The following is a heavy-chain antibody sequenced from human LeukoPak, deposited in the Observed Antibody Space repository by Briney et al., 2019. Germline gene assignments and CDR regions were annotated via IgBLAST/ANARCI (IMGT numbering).Heavy chain of an antibody. CDR2: IYYSGST. Sequence: SQTLSLTCTVSGGSISSGGYYWSRIRQHPGKGLEWIGYIYYSGSTYYNPSLKSRVTISVDTSKNQFSLKLSSVTAADTAVYYCARGPWLGELFAFDIWGQGTMVTVSS. CDR1: GGSISSGGYY. V-gene: IGHV4-31*03. D-gene: IGHD3-10*01. CDR3: ARGPWLGELFAFDI. J-gene: IGHJ3*02.